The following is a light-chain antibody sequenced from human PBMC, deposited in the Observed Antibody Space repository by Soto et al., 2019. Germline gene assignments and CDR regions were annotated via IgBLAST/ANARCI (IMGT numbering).Light chain of an antibody. CDR3: SSYTSSNTLV. Sequence: QSALTQPASVSGSPGQSIAISCTGTSSDIGGYKYVSWYQQHPGKAPKLIIYEVSNRPSGVSDRFSGSKSGNTASLTISGLQAEDEADYSCSSYTSSNTLVFGGGTKVTVL. J-gene: IGLJ3*02. CDR2: EVS. V-gene: IGLV2-14*01. CDR1: SSDIGGYKY.